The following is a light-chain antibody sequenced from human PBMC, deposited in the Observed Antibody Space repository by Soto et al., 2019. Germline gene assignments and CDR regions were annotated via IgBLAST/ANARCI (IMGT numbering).Light chain of an antibody. CDR3: QQYDSYSVT. CDR1: QSISSR. CDR2: DAS. J-gene: IGKJ1*01. V-gene: IGKV1-5*01. Sequence: HVTQSXSTLSSSLPGXXXXXXXVSQSISSRLAWYQQKXGKAPKFLVYDASXLESGVPARFSGSGSGTEFTLTISSLQPDDFATYYCQQYDSYSVTYCQGTKLDIK.